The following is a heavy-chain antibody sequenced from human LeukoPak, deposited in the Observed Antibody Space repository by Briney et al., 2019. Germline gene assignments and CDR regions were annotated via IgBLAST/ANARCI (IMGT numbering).Heavy chain of an antibody. Sequence: GGSLRLSCAASGFTFSSYGMHWVRQAPGKGLEWVAVVSYDGSNKYYADSVKGRFTISRDNSKNTLYLQMNSLRAEDTAVYYCANSWGDYYDSSGYMLGDYWGQGTLVTVSS. CDR2: VSYDGSNK. D-gene: IGHD3-22*01. J-gene: IGHJ4*02. CDR1: GFTFSSYG. CDR3: ANSWGDYYDSSGYMLGDY. V-gene: IGHV3-30*18.